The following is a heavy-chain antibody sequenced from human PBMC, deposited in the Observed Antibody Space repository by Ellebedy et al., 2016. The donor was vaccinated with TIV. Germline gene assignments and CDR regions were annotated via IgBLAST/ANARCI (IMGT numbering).Heavy chain of an antibody. J-gene: IGHJ6*02. CDR1: GGTFSSYA. CDR2: IIPIFGTA. V-gene: IGHV1-69*13. CDR3: ARGVATMEYYYYGMDV. D-gene: IGHD5-12*01. Sequence: AASVKVSCKASGGTFSSYAISWVRQAPGQGLEWMGGIIPIFGTANYAQKFQGRVTITADESTSTAYMELSSLRSEDTAVYYCARGVATMEYYYYGMDVWGQGTTVTVSS.